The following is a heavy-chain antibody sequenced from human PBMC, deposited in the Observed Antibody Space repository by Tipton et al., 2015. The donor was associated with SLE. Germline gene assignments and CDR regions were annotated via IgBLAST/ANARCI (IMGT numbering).Heavy chain of an antibody. CDR2: ISSSSSYT. CDR3: ARGRGHSGYDLPVF. V-gene: IGHV3-21*04. CDR1: GFIFSDYS. J-gene: IGHJ1*01. Sequence: SLRLSCEASGFIFSDYSMNWVRQAPGKGLEWVSSISSSSSYTYYSDSVKGRFRISRDNSERPLYLHMSRLRAADTAVYYCARGRGHSGYDLPVFWGRGSPLIVSS. D-gene: IGHD5-12*01.